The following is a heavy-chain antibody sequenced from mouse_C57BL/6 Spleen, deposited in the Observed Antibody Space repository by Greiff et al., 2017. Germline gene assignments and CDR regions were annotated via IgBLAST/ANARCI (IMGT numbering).Heavy chain of an antibody. D-gene: IGHD2-12*01. Sequence: VQLKESGPGLVQPSQSLSITCTASGFSLTSYGVHWVRQSPGKGLEWLGVIWSGGSTDYNAAFISRLSTSKDNSKSQVFFKMNSLQADDTAIYYCTRNGLRSSYAMDYWGQGTSVTVSS. V-gene: IGHV2-2*01. CDR1: GFSLTSYG. CDR3: TRNGLRSSYAMDY. J-gene: IGHJ4*01. CDR2: IWSGGST.